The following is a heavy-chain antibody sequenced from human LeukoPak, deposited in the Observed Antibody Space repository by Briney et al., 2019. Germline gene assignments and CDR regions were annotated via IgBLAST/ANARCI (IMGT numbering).Heavy chain of an antibody. CDR2: FDPEDGET. V-gene: IGHV1-24*01. Sequence: APVKVSCKVSGYTLTELSMHWVRQAPGKGLEWMGGFDPEDGETIYAQKFQGRVTMTVDTSTDTAYMELSSLRSEDTAVYYCATTLGYCSSTSCHNWFDPWGQGTLVTVSS. CDR3: ATTLGYCSSTSCHNWFDP. J-gene: IGHJ5*02. D-gene: IGHD2-2*01. CDR1: GYTLTELS.